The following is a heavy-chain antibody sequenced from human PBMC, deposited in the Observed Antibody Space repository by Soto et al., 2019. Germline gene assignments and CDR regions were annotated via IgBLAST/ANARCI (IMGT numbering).Heavy chain of an antibody. CDR2: IDNSGAGT. Sequence: GGSLRLSCAASGFIFSNYVMTWFRQTPGKWLQWVSAIDNSGAGTWYTDSVKGRFTISRDNSKNTLYLQVSGLSAEDTAFYYCARYCGASSCYSGFDFWGRGALVTVSS. D-gene: IGHD2-15*01. V-gene: IGHV3-23*05. CDR3: ARYCGASSCYSGFDF. J-gene: IGHJ4*02. CDR1: GFIFSNYV.